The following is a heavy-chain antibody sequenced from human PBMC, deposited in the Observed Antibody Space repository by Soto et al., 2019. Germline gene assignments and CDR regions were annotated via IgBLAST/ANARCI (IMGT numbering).Heavy chain of an antibody. CDR1: GGLFSNFA. V-gene: IGHV1-69*05. J-gene: IGHJ1*01. CDR2: ILPIYGTP. D-gene: IGHD2-8*01. Sequence: SVKVSCKASGGLFSNFAVTWVRQAPGQGLEWMGGILPIYGTPKYAPEFQGRVTMTRDTSTTTVNMELGGLRSDDTALYYCVRGYCTTDICSGDFQYWGQGTLVTSPQ. CDR3: VRGYCTTDICSGDFQY.